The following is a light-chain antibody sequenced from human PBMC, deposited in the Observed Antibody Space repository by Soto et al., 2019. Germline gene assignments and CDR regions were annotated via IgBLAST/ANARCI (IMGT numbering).Light chain of an antibody. CDR3: QQSYSTPPYT. CDR1: QSISSY. V-gene: IGKV1-39*01. CDR2: AAS. Sequence: DIQMTQSPSSLSASVGDRVTITCRASQSISSYLNWYQQKPGKAPKLLIYAASNLQSGVPSRFSGSGSGTDFTLTSSSLQPEDFATYYCQQSYSTPPYTFGQGTKLEIK. J-gene: IGKJ2*01.